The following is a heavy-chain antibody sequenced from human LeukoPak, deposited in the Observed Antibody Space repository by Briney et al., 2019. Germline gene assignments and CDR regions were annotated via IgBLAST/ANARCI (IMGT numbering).Heavy chain of an antibody. J-gene: IGHJ6*02. CDR1: GGSINSNY. Sequence: SETLSLACTVSGGSINSNYLSWIRQPPGKGLEWIGYISNSGSSNYNPSLKSRVVMSVDTSKTQFSLKLTSVTAADTAVYYCARCRGDYYYGMDVWGQGTTVTVSS. V-gene: IGHV4-59*01. D-gene: IGHD1-26*01. CDR3: ARCRGDYYYGMDV. CDR2: ISNSGSS.